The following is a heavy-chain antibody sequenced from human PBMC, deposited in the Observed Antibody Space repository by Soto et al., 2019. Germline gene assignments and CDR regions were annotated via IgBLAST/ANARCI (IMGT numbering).Heavy chain of an antibody. D-gene: IGHD3-22*01. Sequence: PSETLSLTCAVYGGSFSGYYWSWIRQPPGKGLEWIGEINHSGSTNYNPSLKSRVTISVDTSKNQFSLKLSSVTAADTAVYYCARTPYDSSGYYFVDYWGQGTLVTVSS. V-gene: IGHV4-34*01. CDR2: INHSGST. CDR1: GGSFSGYY. J-gene: IGHJ4*02. CDR3: ARTPYDSSGYYFVDY.